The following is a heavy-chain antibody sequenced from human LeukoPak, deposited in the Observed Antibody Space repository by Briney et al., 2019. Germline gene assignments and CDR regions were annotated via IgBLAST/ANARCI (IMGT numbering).Heavy chain of an antibody. V-gene: IGHV1-69*10. CDR2: LIPILGIP. CDR1: GGTVTSYA. CDR3: ARARRFDP. Sequence: SGKVSCKASGGTVTSYAISWGRQAPGQGLEWMGRLIPILGIPNYAQKFQGRVTITADKSTSTAYPELSSLRSEDTAVYYCARARRFDPWGQGTLVTVSS. J-gene: IGHJ5*02.